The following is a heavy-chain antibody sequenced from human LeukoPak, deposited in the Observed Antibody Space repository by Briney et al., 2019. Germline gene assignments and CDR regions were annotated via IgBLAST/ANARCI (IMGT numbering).Heavy chain of an antibody. CDR1: GYSISSGYY. J-gene: IGHJ3*02. D-gene: IGHD4-17*01. V-gene: IGHV4-38-2*02. CDR2: IYHSGST. CDR3: AREESGATASFFDI. Sequence: SETLSLTCTVSGYSISSGYYWCWIRQPPGKGLEWIGSIYHSGSTYYNPSLKSRFTISVDTSKNQFSLKLSSVTAADTALYYCAREESGATASFFDIWGQGTMVTVSS.